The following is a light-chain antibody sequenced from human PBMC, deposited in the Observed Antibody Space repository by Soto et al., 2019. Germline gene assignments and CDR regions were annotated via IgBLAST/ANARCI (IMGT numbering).Light chain of an antibody. J-gene: IGLJ1*01. CDR1: SSDVGSYNL. CDR2: EVT. CDR3: CSYARSTTYV. V-gene: IGLV2-23*02. Sequence: QSVLTQPASVSGSPGQSITISCTGTSSDVGSYNLVSWYQQHPGKAHKLMIYEVTKRPSGVSDRFSVSKSGNTASLTISGLQAEDGANYYCCSYARSTTYVFGAGTKVTVL.